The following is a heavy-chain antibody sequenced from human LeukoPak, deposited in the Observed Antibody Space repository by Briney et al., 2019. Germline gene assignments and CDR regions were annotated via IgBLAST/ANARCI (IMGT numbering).Heavy chain of an antibody. CDR1: GGTFSSYA. CDR3: ARDNSSSDNSFDY. CDR2: IIPIFGTA. D-gene: IGHD6-6*01. Sequence: GSSVKVSCKASGGTFSSYAISWVRQAPGQGLERMGGIIPIFGTANYAQKFQGRVTITTDESTSTAYMELSSLRSEDTAVYYCARDNSSSDNSFDYWGQGTLVTVSS. J-gene: IGHJ4*02. V-gene: IGHV1-69*05.